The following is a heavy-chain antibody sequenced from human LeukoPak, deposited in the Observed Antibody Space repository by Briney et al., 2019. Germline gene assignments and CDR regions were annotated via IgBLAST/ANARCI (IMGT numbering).Heavy chain of an antibody. CDR1: GGSISSYY. CDR3: ARQGRLAVAGTGYDY. J-gene: IGHJ4*02. D-gene: IGHD6-19*01. Sequence: SETLSLTCTVSGGSISSYYWSWIRQPPGKGLEWSGYIYYSGSTNYNPSLKSRVTISVDTSKNQFSLKLSSVTAADTAVYYCARQGRLAVAGTGYDYWGQGTLVTVSS. CDR2: IYYSGST. V-gene: IGHV4-59*08.